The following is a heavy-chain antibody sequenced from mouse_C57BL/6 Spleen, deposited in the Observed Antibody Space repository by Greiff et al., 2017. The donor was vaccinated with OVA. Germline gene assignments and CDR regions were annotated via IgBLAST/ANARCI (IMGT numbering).Heavy chain of an antibody. J-gene: IGHJ3*01. D-gene: IGHD2-4*01. V-gene: IGHV14-2*01. CDR1: GFNIKDYY. CDR3: ALRYDYDVGFAY. Sequence: VQLQQSGAELVKPGASVKLSCTASGFNIKDYYMHWVKQRNEQGLEWIGRIDPEDGETKYAPKFQGKATITADTSSNTAYLQLSSLTSDDTSVYYCALRYDYDVGFAYWCQGTLVTVSA. CDR2: IDPEDGET.